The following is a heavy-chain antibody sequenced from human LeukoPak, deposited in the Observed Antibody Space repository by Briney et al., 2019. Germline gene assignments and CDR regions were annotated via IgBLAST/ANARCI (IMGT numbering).Heavy chain of an antibody. CDR2: LYSDGNT. CDR1: GFTVITND. J-gene: IGHJ4*01. CDR3: ARGVEPLAAYTLAY. V-gene: IGHV3-53*01. Sequence: GGSLRLSCAASGFTVITNDMTWVRQAPGKGLEWVSVLYSDGNTKYADSVQGRFTISRDNSKNTLYLEMNSLSPDDTAVYYCARGVEPLAAYTLAYWGPGTMVTVSS. D-gene: IGHD3-16*01.